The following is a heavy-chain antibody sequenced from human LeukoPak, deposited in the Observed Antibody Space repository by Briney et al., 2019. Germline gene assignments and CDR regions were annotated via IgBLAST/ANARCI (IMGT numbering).Heavy chain of an antibody. J-gene: IGHJ3*02. V-gene: IGHV4-59*01. CDR1: GGSISSYY. D-gene: IGHD2-15*01. Sequence: SETLSLTCTVSGGSISSYYWSWIRQPPGKGLEWIGYIYYSGSTNYNPSLKSRVTISVDTSKNQFSLKLSSLTAADTAVYYCARGPRCSGGSCHAADAFDIWGQGTMVTVSS. CDR3: ARGPRCSGGSCHAADAFDI. CDR2: IYYSGST.